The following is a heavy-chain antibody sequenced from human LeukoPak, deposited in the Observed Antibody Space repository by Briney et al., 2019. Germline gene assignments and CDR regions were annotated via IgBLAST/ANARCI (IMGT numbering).Heavy chain of an antibody. CDR2: IKSKIDGGTT. CDR3: AASGFGFGELPSYFYYYMDV. CDR1: EFTFSNAW. J-gene: IGHJ6*03. V-gene: IGHV3-15*01. D-gene: IGHD3-10*01. Sequence: GGSLRLSCAASEFTFSNAWMNWVRQAPGKGLEWVGRIKSKIDGGTTDYAAPVKGRFTISRDDSKNTLYLQMNSLKTEDTAVYYCAASGFGFGELPSYFYYYMDVWGKGTTVTISS.